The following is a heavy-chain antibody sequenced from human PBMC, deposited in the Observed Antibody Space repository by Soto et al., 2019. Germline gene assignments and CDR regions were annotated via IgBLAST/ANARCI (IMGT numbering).Heavy chain of an antibody. J-gene: IGHJ5*02. CDR1: GYNFTHYT. CDR3: ARDLYSSSFFWFDA. V-gene: IGHV1-3*01. D-gene: IGHD2-2*01. Sequence: QVPLVQSGAEVKKPGASVKVSCKASGYNFTHYTIHWVRQAPGQRLEWMGWITAGDGKTQYSKKFQTRVTIRSDVSATTVYMDLNSLRSEDTAVYYCARDLYSSSFFWFDAWGRGTLVIVSS. CDR2: ITAGDGKT.